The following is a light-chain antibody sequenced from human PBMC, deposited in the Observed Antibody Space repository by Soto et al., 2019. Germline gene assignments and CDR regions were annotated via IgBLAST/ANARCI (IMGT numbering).Light chain of an antibody. CDR3: AAWDASLNGPV. CDR1: SSNIGNNA. CDR2: YDD. V-gene: IGLV1-36*01. J-gene: IGLJ2*01. Sequence: QAVVTQPPSVSEAPRQRVTISCSGSSSNIGNNAVNWYQQLPGRAPKLLIYYDDLLPSGVSDRFSGSKYGTSASLAISGLQSEDEAAYYCAAWDASLNGPVFGGGTKLTVL.